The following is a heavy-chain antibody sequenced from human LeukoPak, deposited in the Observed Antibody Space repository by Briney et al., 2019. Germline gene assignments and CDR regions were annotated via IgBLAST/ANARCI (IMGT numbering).Heavy chain of an antibody. CDR2: MNPNSGNT. CDR1: GYTFTSYD. CDR3: ARGRRDYYYYYMDV. V-gene: IGHV1-8*03. J-gene: IGHJ6*03. Sequence: ASVKVSCKASGYTFTSYDINWVRQATGQGLEWMGWMNPNSGNTDYAQKFQGRVTITRNTSISTAYMELSSLRSEDTAVYYCARGRRDYYYYYMDVWGKGITVTVSS.